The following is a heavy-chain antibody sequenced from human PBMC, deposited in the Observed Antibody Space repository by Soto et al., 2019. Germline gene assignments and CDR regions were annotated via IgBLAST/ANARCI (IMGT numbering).Heavy chain of an antibody. V-gene: IGHV3-7*01. Sequence: EVQLVDSGGALVQPGESLRLSCAASGFTFSDYLMTWVRQAPGKGLEWVATIKQDGNEKYYVDSVKGRFTISRDNAQNSLYLQLNALRAEDTAVYYCAIGQWLGEWGQGTLVTVSS. J-gene: IGHJ4*02. CDR1: GFTFSDYL. CDR3: AIGQWLGE. D-gene: IGHD6-19*01. CDR2: IKQDGNEK.